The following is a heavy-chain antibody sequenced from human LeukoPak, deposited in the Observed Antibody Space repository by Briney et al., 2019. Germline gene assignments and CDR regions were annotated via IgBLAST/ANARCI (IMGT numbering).Heavy chain of an antibody. V-gene: IGHV3-23*01. CDR2: LSDNT. Sequence: GGSLRLSCAASGFTFSSYALSWVRQAPGKGLQWVSTLSDNTYYADSVRGRFSISGNSSEHTLYLQMNSLRAEDTAVYFCARSRGPGSHWFDPWGQGTLVTVSS. CDR1: GFTFSSYA. D-gene: IGHD3-10*01. J-gene: IGHJ5*02. CDR3: ARSRGPGSHWFDP.